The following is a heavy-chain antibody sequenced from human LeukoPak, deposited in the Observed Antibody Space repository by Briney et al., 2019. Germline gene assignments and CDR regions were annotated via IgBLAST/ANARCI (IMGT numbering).Heavy chain of an antibody. CDR1: GGSISSGSYY. CDR3: ARRFRDRYYYDSSGYGVGNYFDY. CDR2: IYTSGST. J-gene: IGHJ4*02. D-gene: IGHD3-22*01. V-gene: IGHV4-61*02. Sequence: SQTLSLTCTVSGGSISSGSYYWSWIRQPAGKGLEWIGRIYTSGSTNYNPSLKSRVTISVDTSKNQFSLKLSSVTAADTAVYYCARRFRDRYYYDSSGYGVGNYFDYWGQGTLVTVSS.